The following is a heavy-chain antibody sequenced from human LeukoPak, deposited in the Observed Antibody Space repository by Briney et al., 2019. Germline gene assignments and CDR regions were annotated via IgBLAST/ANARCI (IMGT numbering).Heavy chain of an antibody. CDR2: ISSSGSTI. CDR3: ARGEVIDY. D-gene: IGHD3-16*01. J-gene: IGHJ4*02. V-gene: IGHV3-48*03. Sequence: GGSLRLSCAASGFTFSSYEMNWVSQAPGKGMEWGSYISSSGSTIYYADSVKGRFTISRDNAKNSLYLQMNSLSAEDTAIYYCARGEVIDYWGQGTLVTVSS. CDR1: GFTFSSYE.